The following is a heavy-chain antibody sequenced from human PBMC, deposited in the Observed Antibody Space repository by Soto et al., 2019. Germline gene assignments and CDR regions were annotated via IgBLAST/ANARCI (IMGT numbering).Heavy chain of an antibody. V-gene: IGHV1-18*01. CDR1: GYTFSNYG. Sequence: QVQLVQSGAEVKKPGASVKVSCKASGYTFSNYGISWVRQAPGQGLEWMGWISAYNGNTKYAQKLQGRVTMTTDTSTSKAYRELRSLRSDDTAVYYCARDSPPVDYWGQGTLVTVSS. CDR2: ISAYNGNT. J-gene: IGHJ4*02. CDR3: ARDSPPVDY.